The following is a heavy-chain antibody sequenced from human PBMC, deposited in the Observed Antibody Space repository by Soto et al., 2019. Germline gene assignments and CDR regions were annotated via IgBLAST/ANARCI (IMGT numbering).Heavy chain of an antibody. Sequence: QVHLVQSETEVKEPGASVTVSCKTSHATFTGYTINWVRQAPGQGLEWLGWISSLSGNTYYARDFQGRLTITTNTSATTAYMELRSLRSDDTAVYFCARGTVTSGRGFGPWGQGTLVTVSS. CDR3: ARGTVTSGRGFGP. J-gene: IGHJ5*02. V-gene: IGHV1-18*04. D-gene: IGHD4-17*01. CDR2: ISSLSGNT. CDR1: HATFTGYT.